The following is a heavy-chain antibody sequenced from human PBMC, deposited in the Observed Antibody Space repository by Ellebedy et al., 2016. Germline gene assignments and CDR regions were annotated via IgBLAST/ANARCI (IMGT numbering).Heavy chain of an antibody. V-gene: IGHV4-4*02. D-gene: IGHD3-10*01. CDR3: ARVTLVRGVIITVYYGMDV. CDR2: IFHGGST. Sequence: SETLSLXXAVSGGSISSSNWWRCVRQPPGKGLEWIGEIFHGGSTNYNPSLKSRVTISVDTSKNQFSLKLSSVTAADTAVYYCARVTLVRGVIITVYYGMDVWGQGTTVTVSS. J-gene: IGHJ6*02. CDR1: GGSISSSNW.